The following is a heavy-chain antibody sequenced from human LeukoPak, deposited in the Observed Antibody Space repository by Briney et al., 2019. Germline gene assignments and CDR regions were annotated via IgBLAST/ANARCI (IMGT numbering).Heavy chain of an antibody. Sequence: GGSLRLSCAASGFTFSSYWMHWVRQAPGKGLVWVSRINSDGSSTSYADPVKGRFTISRDNSKNTLYLQMNSLRAEDTAVYYCATFRYFDWLAPFDYWGQGTLVTVSS. CDR1: GFTFSSYW. D-gene: IGHD3-9*01. CDR3: ATFRYFDWLAPFDY. CDR2: INSDGSST. J-gene: IGHJ4*02. V-gene: IGHV3-74*01.